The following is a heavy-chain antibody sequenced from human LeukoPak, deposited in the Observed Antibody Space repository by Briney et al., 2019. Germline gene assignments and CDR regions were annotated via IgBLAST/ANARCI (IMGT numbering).Heavy chain of an antibody. J-gene: IGHJ3*02. CDR1: GYIFTGYY. CDR2: INPNSGGT. Sequence: ASVKVSCKASGYIFTGYYIHWVRQAPGQGLEWMGWINPNSGGTKFAQKFRGRVTMTRDTSISTAHMELSRLRSDDTAVYYCARALSADAFDIWGQGTMVTVS. D-gene: IGHD6-25*01. CDR3: ARALSADAFDI. V-gene: IGHV1-2*02.